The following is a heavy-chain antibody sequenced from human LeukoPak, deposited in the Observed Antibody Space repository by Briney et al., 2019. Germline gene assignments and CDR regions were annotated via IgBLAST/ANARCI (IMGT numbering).Heavy chain of an antibody. CDR2: ISDGGGST. CDR3: AREYTSGWYVVDY. D-gene: IGHD6-19*01. Sequence: PGGSLRLSCAASGFTFASYAMSWVRQAPGKGLQWVSAISDGGGSTYYADSVKGRFTISRDNSKNTLYLQMSGLSAEDTALYYCAREYTSGWYVVDYWGQGTLVTVSS. V-gene: IGHV3-23*01. CDR1: GFTFASYA. J-gene: IGHJ4*02.